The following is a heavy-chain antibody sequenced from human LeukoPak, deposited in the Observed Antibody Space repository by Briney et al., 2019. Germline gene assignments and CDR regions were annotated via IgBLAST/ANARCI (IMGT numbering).Heavy chain of an antibody. D-gene: IGHD6-19*01. CDR3: ARYSSGWSYYFDY. CDR1: GGSISGYY. V-gene: IGHV4-4*09. J-gene: IGHJ4*02. CDR2: IYSSEIT. Sequence: PSETLSLTCTVSGGSISGYYWSWIRQPPGKGLEWIGYIYSSEITNYNPSLKSRVMISVDTSKSQFSLKLSSETAADTAVYFCARYSSGWSYYFDYWGRGTLVTVSS.